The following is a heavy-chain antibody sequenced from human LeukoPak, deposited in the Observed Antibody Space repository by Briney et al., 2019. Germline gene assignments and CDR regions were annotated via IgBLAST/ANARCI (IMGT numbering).Heavy chain of an antibody. CDR1: GFTFSAYW. D-gene: IGHD2-2*01. Sequence: GGSLRLSCVASGFTFSAYWMTWVRQAPGKGLDWVANIRLDGSENYYVDSVRGRFTISRDNAKNSLYLQMNSLRAEDTAVYYCARDDPWVPAARDGIGYWGQGTLVTVSS. CDR3: ARDDPWVPAARDGIGY. CDR2: IRLDGSEN. V-gene: IGHV3-7*01. J-gene: IGHJ4*02.